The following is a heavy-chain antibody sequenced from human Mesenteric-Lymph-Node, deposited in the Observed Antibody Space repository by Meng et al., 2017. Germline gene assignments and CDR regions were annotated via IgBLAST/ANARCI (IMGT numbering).Heavy chain of an antibody. J-gene: IGHJ4*02. V-gene: IGHV3-33*01. D-gene: IGHD4-11*01. Sequence: GGSLRLSCAASGFTFSNYGMHWVRQAPGKGLEWVAVIWYDGSDKYYADSVKGRFTISRDNSKNTLYLQMDSLRAEDTAFYYCARDHYTDYFPDHWGQGTLVTVSS. CDR1: GFTFSNYG. CDR2: IWYDGSDK. CDR3: ARDHYTDYFPDH.